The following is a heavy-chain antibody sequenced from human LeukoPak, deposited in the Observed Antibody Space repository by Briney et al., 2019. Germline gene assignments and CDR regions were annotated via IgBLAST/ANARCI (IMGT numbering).Heavy chain of an antibody. D-gene: IGHD3-22*01. CDR3: ARGGGYQNWFDP. J-gene: IGHJ5*02. V-gene: IGHV4-39*07. CDR2: IAYRGST. Sequence: SETLSLTCNVSGGSIRSSSYYWGWIRQPPGKGLEWIGSIAYRGSTYYNPSLKSRVTISVDTSKNQFSLKLSSVTAADTAVYYCARGGGYQNWFDPWGQGTLVTVSS. CDR1: GGSIRSSSYY.